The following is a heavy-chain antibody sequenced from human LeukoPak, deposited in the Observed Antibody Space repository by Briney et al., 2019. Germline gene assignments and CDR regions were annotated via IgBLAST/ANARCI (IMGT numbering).Heavy chain of an antibody. Sequence: GGSLRLSCAASGFTFSSYSMNWVRQAPGKGLEWVSSISSSSSYIYYADSVKGRFTISRDDSKNTLYLQMKSLRAEDTAVYYCAKVTGYPDSYWGQGTLVTVSS. CDR2: ISSSSSYI. D-gene: IGHD1-14*01. J-gene: IGHJ4*02. CDR3: AKVTGYPDSY. CDR1: GFTFSSYS. V-gene: IGHV3-21*04.